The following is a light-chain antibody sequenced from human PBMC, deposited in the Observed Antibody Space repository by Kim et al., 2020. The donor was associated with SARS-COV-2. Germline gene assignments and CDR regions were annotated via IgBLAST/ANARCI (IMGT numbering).Light chain of an antibody. V-gene: IGLV3-19*01. CDR2: GKN. Sequence: ALGQTVRITCQGDSLRSYYASWYQQKPGQAPVLVIYGKNNRPSGIPDRSSGSSSGNTASSPITGAQAEDEADYFCNSRDSSGNLVVFGGGTQLTVL. CDR1: SLRSYY. J-gene: IGLJ2*01. CDR3: NSRDSSGNLVV.